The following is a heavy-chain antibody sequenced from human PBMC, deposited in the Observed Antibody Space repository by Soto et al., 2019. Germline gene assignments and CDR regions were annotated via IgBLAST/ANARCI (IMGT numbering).Heavy chain of an antibody. J-gene: IGHJ4*02. CDR3: ARRYGASFDY. D-gene: IGHD4-17*01. CDR1: GGSISSYY. CDR2: IYYSGST. Sequence: SETLSLTCTVPGGSISSYYWSWIRQPPGKGLEWIGYIYYSGSTNYNPSLKSRVTISVDTSKNQFSLKLSSVTAADTAVYYCARRYGASFDYWGQGTLVTVS. V-gene: IGHV4-59*01.